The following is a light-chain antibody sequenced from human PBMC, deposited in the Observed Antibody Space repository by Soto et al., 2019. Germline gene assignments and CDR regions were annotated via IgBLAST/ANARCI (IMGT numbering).Light chain of an antibody. CDR2: AAS. CDR1: QSISSY. J-gene: IGKJ2*01. Sequence: DIQMNQSPSSLSASVGDRVTITCRARQSISSYLNWYQQKPGKAPKLLIYAASSLQSGVPSRFSVSGSGTAFTLTTSSLQPEDFATYYCQQSYSTPYTFGQGTKLEIK. V-gene: IGKV1-39*01. CDR3: QQSYSTPYT.